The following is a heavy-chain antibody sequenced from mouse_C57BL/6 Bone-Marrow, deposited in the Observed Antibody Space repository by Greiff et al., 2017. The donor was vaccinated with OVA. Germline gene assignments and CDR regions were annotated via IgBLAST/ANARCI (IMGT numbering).Heavy chain of an antibody. J-gene: IGHJ3*01. Sequence: QVQLKQPGAELVRPGTSVKLSCKASGYTFTSYWMHWVKQSPGQGLEWIGVIDPSDSYTNYNQKFKGKATLTVDTSSSTAYMQLSDLTSEDSAVYYCERWEIYSNYIAYWGQGTLVTVSA. CDR1: GYTFTSYW. D-gene: IGHD2-5*01. CDR3: ERWEIYSNYIAY. CDR2: IDPSDSYT. V-gene: IGHV1-59*01.